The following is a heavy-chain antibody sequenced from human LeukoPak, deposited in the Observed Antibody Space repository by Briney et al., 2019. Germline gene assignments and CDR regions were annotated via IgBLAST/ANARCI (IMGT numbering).Heavy chain of an antibody. CDR3: ARRQQWLVSAFDP. CDR1: GLTFSYYY. Sequence: GGSLRLSCATSGLTFSYYYMIWIRQAPGKGLEGISYISSNGRTIYYADSVKGRFTISRDNARKSVYLQMNSLRAEDTAIYYCARRQQWLVSAFDPWGQGTLVTVSS. D-gene: IGHD6-19*01. V-gene: IGHV3-11*01. CDR2: ISSNGRTI. J-gene: IGHJ5*02.